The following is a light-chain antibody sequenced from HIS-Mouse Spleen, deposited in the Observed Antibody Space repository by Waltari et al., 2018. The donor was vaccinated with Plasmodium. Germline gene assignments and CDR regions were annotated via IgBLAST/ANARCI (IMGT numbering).Light chain of an antibody. CDR3: QQYYSTPLT. J-gene: IGKJ4*01. Sequence: DIVMTQSPDSLAVFLGERATINCKSSQSVLYISNNKNYLAWYHQKPGQPPKLLIYWASTRESGVPDRFSGSGSGTDFTLTISSLQAEDVAVYYCQQYYSTPLTFGGGTKVEIK. V-gene: IGKV4-1*01. CDR1: QSVLYISNNKNY. CDR2: WAS.